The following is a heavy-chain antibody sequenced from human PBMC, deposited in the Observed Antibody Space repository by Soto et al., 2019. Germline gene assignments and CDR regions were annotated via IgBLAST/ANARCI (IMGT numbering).Heavy chain of an antibody. D-gene: IGHD3-10*01. Sequence: QIQLVESGGDVVQPGRSLRLSCAASGFNFGFFGMHWVRQAPGKGLEWVAFISGDGINTHYADSVRGRFTLSRDYSKKTMYLQMDILREDDTAVYYCARGNLSFDFDSWGQGTLVTVSS. V-gene: IGHV3-30*03. CDR1: GFNFGFFG. J-gene: IGHJ4*02. CDR2: ISGDGINT. CDR3: ARGNLSFDFDS.